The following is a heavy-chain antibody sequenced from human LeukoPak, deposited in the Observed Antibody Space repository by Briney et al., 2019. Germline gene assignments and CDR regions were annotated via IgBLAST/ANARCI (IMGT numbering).Heavy chain of an antibody. CDR2: ITSSSGYI. J-gene: IGHJ4*02. V-gene: IGHV3-21*01. CDR3: ARGSGAAAY. D-gene: IGHD2-15*01. Sequence: GGSLRLSCAASGLPFSSYTMNWVRQTQGKGLEWISSITSSSGYIYSADSAKGRFTISRDNAENSLYLEMNSLRVDDTAVYYWARGSGAAAYWGQGTLVTVSS. CDR1: GLPFSSYT.